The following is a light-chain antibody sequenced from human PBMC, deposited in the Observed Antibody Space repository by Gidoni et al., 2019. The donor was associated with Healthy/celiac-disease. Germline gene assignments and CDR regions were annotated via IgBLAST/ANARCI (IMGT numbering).Light chain of an antibody. J-gene: IGLJ1*01. V-gene: IGLV3-19*01. CDR1: SLRSYY. CDR3: TSRDSSGNHRV. Sequence: SSELTQDPAVSVALGQTFRSTCQGDSLRSYYASWYQQKPGQAPVLVIYGKNNRPSGIPDRFSGASSGNTASLTITGAQAEDEADYYCTSRDSSGNHRVFGTGTKVTVL. CDR2: GKN.